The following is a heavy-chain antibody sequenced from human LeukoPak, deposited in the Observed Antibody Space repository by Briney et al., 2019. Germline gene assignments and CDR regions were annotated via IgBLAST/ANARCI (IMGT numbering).Heavy chain of an antibody. CDR1: GFTFSDYY. D-gene: IGHD2-21*02. J-gene: IGHJ4*02. Sequence: PGGSLRLSCAASGFTFSDYYMTWIRQAPGKGLEWLSYIGSSGSYTNYADSVKGRFTISRDNAKNSLYLQMNSLRAEDTAVYYCARGLVTAIQHFDYWGQETLVTVSS. CDR2: IGSSGSYT. V-gene: IGHV3-11*06. CDR3: ARGLVTAIQHFDY.